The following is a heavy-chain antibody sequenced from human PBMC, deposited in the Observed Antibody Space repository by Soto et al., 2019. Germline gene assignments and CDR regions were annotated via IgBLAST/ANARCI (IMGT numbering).Heavy chain of an antibody. J-gene: IGHJ4*02. V-gene: IGHV1-8*01. Sequence: PRASVKVSCKASGYTFTTYDIHWVRQVTGQGLEWMGWMNPYNGNTGSTQKFQGRVTMTRNTSISTVYMELTSLRSEDTAVYYCARRKERSGPHYFDYWGQGSLVTVSS. CDR3: ARRKERSGPHYFDY. CDR2: MNPYNGNT. D-gene: IGHD6-25*01. CDR1: GYTFTTYD.